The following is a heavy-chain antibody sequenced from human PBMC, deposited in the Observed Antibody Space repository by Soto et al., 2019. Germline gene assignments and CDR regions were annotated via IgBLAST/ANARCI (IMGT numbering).Heavy chain of an antibody. CDR2: ISGGGGGT. V-gene: IGHV3-23*01. D-gene: IGHD6-19*01. CDR3: AKTTDGWFSAFEI. Sequence: GGSLRLSCSVSGFTFSNYAMTWVRQAPGKGLEWVSSISGGGGGTHYADSMKGRFTFSRDNSKKTMYLQMNSLRAEDTAVYYCAKTTDGWFSAFEIWGQGTMVTVSS. CDR1: GFTFSNYA. J-gene: IGHJ3*02.